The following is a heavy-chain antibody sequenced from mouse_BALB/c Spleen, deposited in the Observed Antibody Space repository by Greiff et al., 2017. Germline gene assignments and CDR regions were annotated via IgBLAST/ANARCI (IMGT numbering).Heavy chain of an antibody. J-gene: IGHJ2*01. D-gene: IGHD2-10*02. CDR2: ISYDGSN. CDR1: GYSITSGYY. Sequence: EVQLVESGPGLVKPSQSLSLTCSVTGYSITSGYYWNWIRQFPGNKLEWMGYISYDGSNNYNPSLKNRISITRDTSKNQFFLKLNSVTTEDTATYYCAREEYGNYNFDYWGQGTTLTVSS. V-gene: IGHV3-6*02. CDR3: AREEYGNYNFDY.